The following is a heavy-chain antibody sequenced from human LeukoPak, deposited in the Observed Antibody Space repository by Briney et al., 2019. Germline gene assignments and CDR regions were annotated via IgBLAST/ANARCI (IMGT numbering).Heavy chain of an antibody. Sequence: GGSLRLSCAASGFTFSSYEMNWVRQAPGKGLEWLSYIDTDDTTIYYADSVKGRFTISRDNSKNTLSLQMNSLRAEDTAVYYCATFYGSGKGGAFDIWGQGTMVTVSS. V-gene: IGHV3-48*03. D-gene: IGHD3-10*01. CDR1: GFTFSSYE. CDR2: IDTDDTTI. CDR3: ATFYGSGKGGAFDI. J-gene: IGHJ3*02.